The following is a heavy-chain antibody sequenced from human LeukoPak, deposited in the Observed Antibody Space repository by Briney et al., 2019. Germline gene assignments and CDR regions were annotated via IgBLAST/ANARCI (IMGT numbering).Heavy chain of an antibody. CDR3: ARGGPYKYYFDY. CDR2: ISAYNGNT. D-gene: IGHD1-1*01. V-gene: IGHV1-18*01. J-gene: IGHJ4*02. CDR1: GYAFTSYG. Sequence: ASVKVSCKASGYAFTSYGISWLRQAPGQGLEWMGWISAYNGNTNYAQKLQGRVTMSTDTSTSTAYMELRSLRSDDTAVYYCARGGPYKYYFDYWGQGTLVTVSS.